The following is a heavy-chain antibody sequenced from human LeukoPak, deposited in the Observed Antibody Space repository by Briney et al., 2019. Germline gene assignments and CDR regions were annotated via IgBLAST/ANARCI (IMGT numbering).Heavy chain of an antibody. D-gene: IGHD1-26*01. CDR3: ARLRVGATLEFDY. J-gene: IGHJ4*02. Sequence: PSETLSLTCTVSGGSISSYYWSWIRQPPGKGLEWIGYIYYSGSINYNPSLKSRVTISVDTSKNQFSLKLSSVTAADTAVYYCARLRVGATLEFDYWGQGTLVTVSS. V-gene: IGHV4-59*08. CDR2: IYYSGSI. CDR1: GGSISSYY.